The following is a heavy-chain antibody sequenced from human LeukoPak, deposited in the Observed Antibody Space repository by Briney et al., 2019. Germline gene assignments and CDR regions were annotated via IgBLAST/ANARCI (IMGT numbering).Heavy chain of an antibody. D-gene: IGHD3-10*01. CDR3: TTFGANWVFDY. J-gene: IGHJ4*02. Sequence: ASVKVSCKASGGTFSSYAISWVRQAPGQGLEWMGGIIPIFGTANYAQKFQGRVTITADESTSTAYMELSSLRSEDTAVYYCTTFGANWVFDYWGQGTLVTVSS. CDR2: IIPIFGTA. CDR1: GGTFSSYA. V-gene: IGHV1-69*13.